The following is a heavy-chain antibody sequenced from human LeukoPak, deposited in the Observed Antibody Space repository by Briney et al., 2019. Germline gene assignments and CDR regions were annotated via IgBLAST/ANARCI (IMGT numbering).Heavy chain of an antibody. CDR2: IIPIFGTA. D-gene: IGHD6-13*01. V-gene: IGHV1-69*05. Sequence: SVEVSCKASGGTFSSYAISWVRQAPGQGLEWMGGIIPIFGTANYAQKLQGRVTMTTDTSTSTAYMELRSLRSDDTAVYYCARATAAGDFDYWGQGTLVTVSS. CDR1: GGTFSSYA. J-gene: IGHJ4*02. CDR3: ARATAAGDFDY.